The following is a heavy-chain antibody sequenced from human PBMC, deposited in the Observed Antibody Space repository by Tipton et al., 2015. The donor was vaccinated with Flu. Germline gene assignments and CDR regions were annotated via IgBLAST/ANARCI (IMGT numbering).Heavy chain of an antibody. J-gene: IGHJ4*02. D-gene: IGHD3-10*01. CDR3: VRDDGSTSVDY. CDR2: IKEDGSEK. Sequence: AASGFSFSRHWMKWGRQAPGKGLEWVANIKEDGSEKYYVDSVKGRFTISRDNAKNSLYLQMSSLRAEGTAVYYCVRDDGSTSVDYWGQGTLVSVSS. CDR1: GFSFSRHW. V-gene: IGHV3-7*01.